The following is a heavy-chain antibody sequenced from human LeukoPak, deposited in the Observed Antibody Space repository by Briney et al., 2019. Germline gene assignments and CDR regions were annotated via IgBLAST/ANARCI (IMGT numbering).Heavy chain of an antibody. Sequence: SVKVSCKASGGTFSSYAISWVRQAPGQGLEWMGGIIPIFGTASYAQKFQGRVTMTRDTSTSTVYMELSSLRSEDTAVYYCARWASRQKDYWGQGTLVTVSS. CDR1: GGTFSSYA. CDR2: IIPIFGTA. V-gene: IGHV1-69*05. CDR3: ARWASRQKDY. J-gene: IGHJ4*02.